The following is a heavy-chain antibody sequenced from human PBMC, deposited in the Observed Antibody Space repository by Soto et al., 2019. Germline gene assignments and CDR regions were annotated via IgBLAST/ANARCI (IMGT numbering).Heavy chain of an antibody. V-gene: IGHV4-4*02. CDR2: IYHSGST. CDR3: AKRPGQGDSSGYFPFDY. J-gene: IGHJ4*02. D-gene: IGHD3-22*01. CDR1: GGSISSSNW. Sequence: SETLSLTCAVSGGSISSSNWWSWVRQPPGKGLEWIGEIYHSGSTNYNPSLKSRVTISVDKSKNQFSLKLSSVTAADTAVYYCAKRPGQGDSSGYFPFDYWGQGTLVTVSS.